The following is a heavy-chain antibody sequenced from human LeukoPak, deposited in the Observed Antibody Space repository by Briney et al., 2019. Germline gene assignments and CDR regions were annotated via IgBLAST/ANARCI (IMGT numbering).Heavy chain of an antibody. J-gene: IGHJ4*02. CDR3: ARLNPASAHTTFDY. D-gene: IGHD1-1*01. CDR1: GGSISSYY. V-gene: IGHV4-4*07. CDR2: IYTSGTT. Sequence: SETLSLTCTVSGGSISSYYWSWIRQPAGKGLEWIGRIYTSGTTNYNPSLKSRVTMSVDTSKNQFSLKLSSVTAADTAVYYCARLNPASAHTTFDYWGQGTLVTVSS.